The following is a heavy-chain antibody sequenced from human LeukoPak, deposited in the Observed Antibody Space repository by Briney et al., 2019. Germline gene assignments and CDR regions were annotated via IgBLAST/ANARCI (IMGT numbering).Heavy chain of an antibody. Sequence: GGSLRLSCAASGFTFSDYYMSWIRQAPGKGLGWVSYISSSGSTIYYADSVKGRFTISRDNAKNSLYLQMNSLRAEDTAVYYCARFTIFGVVGFDYWGQGTLVTVSS. CDR1: GFTFSDYY. V-gene: IGHV3-11*01. J-gene: IGHJ4*02. CDR2: ISSSGSTI. CDR3: ARFTIFGVVGFDY. D-gene: IGHD3-3*01.